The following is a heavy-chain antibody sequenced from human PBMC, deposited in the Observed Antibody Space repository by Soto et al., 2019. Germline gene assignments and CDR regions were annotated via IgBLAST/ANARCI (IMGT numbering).Heavy chain of an antibody. Sequence: VASVKVSCKASGYTFTSYGISWVRQAPGQGLEWMGWISAYNGNTNYAQKLQGRVTMTTDTSTSTAYMELRSLRSDDTAVYYCARSPSVGATICGFDPWGQGTLVTVSS. CDR1: GYTFTSYG. CDR2: ISAYNGNT. D-gene: IGHD1-26*01. CDR3: ARSPSVGATICGFDP. V-gene: IGHV1-18*01. J-gene: IGHJ5*02.